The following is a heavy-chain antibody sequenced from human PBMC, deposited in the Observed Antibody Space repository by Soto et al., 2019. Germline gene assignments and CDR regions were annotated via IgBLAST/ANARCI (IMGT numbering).Heavy chain of an antibody. CDR2: TSNSAPT. CDR1: GGSISSYH. Sequence: SETLSLTCTVSGGSISSYHWSWIRQSPGKGLEWIGYTSNSAPTIYNPSLKSRVTISADTSKNQFSLKLSSVTAADTAVYYCARSRTTVTPSGFQHWGQGTLVTVSS. CDR3: ARSRTTVTPSGFQH. J-gene: IGHJ1*01. D-gene: IGHD4-17*01. V-gene: IGHV4-59*01.